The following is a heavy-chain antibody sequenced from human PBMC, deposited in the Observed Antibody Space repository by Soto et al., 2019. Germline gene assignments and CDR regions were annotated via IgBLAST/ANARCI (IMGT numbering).Heavy chain of an antibody. D-gene: IGHD4-17*01. V-gene: IGHV4-59*01. CDR2: IYYSGST. Sequence: QVQLQESGPGLVKPSETLSLTCTVSGGSISSYYWSWIRQPPGKGLEWIGYIYYSGSTNYNPSLKCRVSISRDTSKNQFSLKLSSVSAADTAVYYSARAYGSDFDYWGQGTLVTV. CDR3: ARAYGSDFDY. CDR1: GGSISSYY. J-gene: IGHJ4*01.